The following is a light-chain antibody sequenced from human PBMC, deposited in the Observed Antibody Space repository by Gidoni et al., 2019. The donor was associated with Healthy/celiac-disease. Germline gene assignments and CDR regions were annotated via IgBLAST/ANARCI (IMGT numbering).Light chain of an antibody. CDR2: AAS. Sequence: DIQLTQPPSFLSASVGDRVTITCRASQGISSHLAWYQHKPGKAPKLLIYAASTLQSGVPSRFGSSSAGTEVTLTISSLQPEDFATEYYQQLNSYPPWTFGQGTKVEIK. J-gene: IGKJ1*01. CDR3: QQLNSYPPWT. CDR1: QGISSH. V-gene: IGKV1-9*01.